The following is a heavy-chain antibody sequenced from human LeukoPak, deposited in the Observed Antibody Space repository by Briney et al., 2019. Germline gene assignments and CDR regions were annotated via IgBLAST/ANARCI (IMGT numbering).Heavy chain of an antibody. Sequence: GSLRLSCAASGFTFSIYGMSWVRQAPGKGLEWVSGISGSGGYTYYADSVKGRFTISRDNSKNTLYLQMNSLRAEDTAVYFCAKDRSAYYSGRFDPWGQGTLVTVSS. CDR2: ISGSGGYT. D-gene: IGHD3-22*01. CDR1: GFTFSIYG. V-gene: IGHV3-23*01. CDR3: AKDRSAYYSGRFDP. J-gene: IGHJ5*02.